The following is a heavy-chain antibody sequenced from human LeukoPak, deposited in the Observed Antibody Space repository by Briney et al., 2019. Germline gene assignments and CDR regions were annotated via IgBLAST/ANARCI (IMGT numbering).Heavy chain of an antibody. J-gene: IGHJ4*02. D-gene: IGHD3-10*01. CDR2: IIPMLDIQ. CDR3: ASERGATQYFDY. V-gene: IGHV1-69*04. Sequence: ASVKVSCKASGGTFSSYVITWVRQAPGQGLEWMGRIIPMLDIQNYAQKFQGRVTITADKSTSTAYMELSSLRSEDTAVYYCASERGATQYFDYWGQGTLVTVSS. CDR1: GGTFSSYV.